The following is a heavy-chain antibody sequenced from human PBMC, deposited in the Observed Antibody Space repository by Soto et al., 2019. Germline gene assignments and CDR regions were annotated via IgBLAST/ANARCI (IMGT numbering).Heavy chain of an antibody. D-gene: IGHD3-10*01. CDR3: ARESRWGLMVREKHAYYYYGLAV. CDR2: IYYSGST. V-gene: IGHV4-59*01. J-gene: IGHJ6*02. CDR1: GGSISSYY. Sequence: SETLSLTCTVSGGSISSYYWSWIRQPPGKGLEWIGYIYYSGSTHYNPSLKSRVTISVDTSKNQFSLKPSSVTAADTAVYYCARESRWGLMVREKHAYYYYGLAVWGQGTTVTVSS.